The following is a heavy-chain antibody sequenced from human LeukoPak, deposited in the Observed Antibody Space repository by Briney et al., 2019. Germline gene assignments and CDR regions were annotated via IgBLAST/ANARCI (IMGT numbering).Heavy chain of an antibody. CDR2: ISSSSSYI. CDR1: GFTFSSYS. D-gene: IGHD6-19*01. J-gene: IGHJ4*02. CDR3: ARESFSGWYDDD. V-gene: IGHV3-21*01. Sequence: PGGSLRLSCAASGFTFSSYSMNWVRQAPGEGLEWVSSISSSSSYIYYADSVKGRFTISRDNAKNSLYLQMNSLRGEDTAVYYCARESFSGWYDDDWGKGTLVTVSS.